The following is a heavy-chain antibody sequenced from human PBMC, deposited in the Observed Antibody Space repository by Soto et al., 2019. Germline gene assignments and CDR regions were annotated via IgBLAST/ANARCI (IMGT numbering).Heavy chain of an antibody. Sequence: GASVKVSCKASGYTFTSYDINWVRQATGQGLEYLGWMNPNSGNTGYVQKFQGRVTMTRDTSISTAYMELRSLRSNDTAIYYCAMVDVYVTPSPQDVWGQGTTVTVSS. D-gene: IGHD3-16*01. J-gene: IGHJ6*02. CDR1: GYTFTSYD. CDR2: MNPNSGNT. CDR3: AMVDVYVTPSPQDV. V-gene: IGHV1-8*01.